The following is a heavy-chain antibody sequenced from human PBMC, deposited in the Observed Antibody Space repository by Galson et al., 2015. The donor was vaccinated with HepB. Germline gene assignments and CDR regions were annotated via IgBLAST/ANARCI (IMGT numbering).Heavy chain of an antibody. J-gene: IGHJ6*02. CDR1: GFTVSSNF. CDR2: ISDSGGST. Sequence: SLRLSCAASGFTVSSNFMSWVRQAPGKGLEWVSTISDSGGSTYYADSVKGRFTISRDNSKNTLYLQMNSLRAEDTAVYYCAKRGEDSSWPKYYYYYGMDVWGQGTTVTVSS. D-gene: IGHD6-13*01. CDR3: AKRGEDSSWPKYYYYYGMDV. V-gene: IGHV3-23*01.